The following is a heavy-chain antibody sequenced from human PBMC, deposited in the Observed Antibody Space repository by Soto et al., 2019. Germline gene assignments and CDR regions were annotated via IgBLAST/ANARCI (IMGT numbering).Heavy chain of an antibody. D-gene: IGHD3-22*01. V-gene: IGHV4-34*01. Sequence: PSETLSLTCAVYGASFSGYYCSWIRQAPGKGLEWIGEIHPSGSTYYNPSLTSRVTMSLDTSKNQFSLRLSSVTAADTAMYYCGRSPDSSGYYPRRYYYGMDVWGQGTTVTVSS. CDR3: GRSPDSSGYYPRRYYYGMDV. CDR1: GASFSGYY. J-gene: IGHJ6*02. CDR2: IHPSGST.